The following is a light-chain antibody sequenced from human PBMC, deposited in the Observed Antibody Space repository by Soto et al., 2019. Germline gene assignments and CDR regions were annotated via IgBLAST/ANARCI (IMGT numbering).Light chain of an antibody. Sequence: QSVLTQPPSVSWATGQSATISCTGSSSNIGAGYDVHWYQQLPGTAPKLLIYGNSNRPSGVPDRFSGSKSGTSASLAITGLQAEDEADYYCQSYDSSLSGSYVFGTGTKSPS. V-gene: IGLV1-40*01. CDR2: GNS. CDR3: QSYDSSLSGSYV. CDR1: SSNIGAGYD. J-gene: IGLJ1*01.